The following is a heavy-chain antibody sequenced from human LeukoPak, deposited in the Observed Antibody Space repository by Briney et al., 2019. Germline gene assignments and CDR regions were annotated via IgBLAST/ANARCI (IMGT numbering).Heavy chain of an antibody. J-gene: IGHJ6*03. CDR2: IHYSGST. D-gene: IGHD3-10*01. CDR3: ARQLYSSGSYYAPMDV. CDR1: GGSISSSIYF. V-gene: IGHV4-39*01. Sequence: SETLSLTCTVSGGSISSSIYFWGWIRQPPGKGLEWIVSIHYSGSTYHDPSLKSRVTVSLDTSKNQFSLKPSSVTATDTAVYYCARQLYSSGSYYAPMDVWGKGTTVTISS.